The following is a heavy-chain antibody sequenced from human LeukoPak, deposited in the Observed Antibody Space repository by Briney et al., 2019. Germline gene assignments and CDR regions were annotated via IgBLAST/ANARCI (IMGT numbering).Heavy chain of an antibody. CDR3: ARGRKSHSGSPY. V-gene: IGHV1-8*01. Sequence: ASVKVSCKASGYTLTSYDINWVRQATGQGLERMGWMNPKSGNTGYAQKFQGRVTMTRNTSISTAYMELSSLRSEDTAVYYCARGRKSHSGSPYWGQGTLVTVSS. CDR1: GYTLTSYD. CDR2: MNPKSGNT. D-gene: IGHD1-26*01. J-gene: IGHJ4*02.